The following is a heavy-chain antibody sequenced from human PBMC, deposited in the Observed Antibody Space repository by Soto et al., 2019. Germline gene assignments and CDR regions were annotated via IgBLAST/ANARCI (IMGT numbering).Heavy chain of an antibody. CDR2: ITTSRAYI. Sequence: EVQLVESGGGLVKPGGSLRLSCAASVFTFNTYDMNCFRQAPGKGLEWVSSITTSRAYIYYSDSLKGRITIYRDNANNSLFLQINSLRPEDTAVYYCVRSGPARLLIHRWFDTGGQGTLVTVSS. V-gene: IGHV3-21*01. CDR1: VFTFNTYD. J-gene: IGHJ5*02. CDR3: VRSGPARLLIHRWFDT. D-gene: IGHD2-21*01.